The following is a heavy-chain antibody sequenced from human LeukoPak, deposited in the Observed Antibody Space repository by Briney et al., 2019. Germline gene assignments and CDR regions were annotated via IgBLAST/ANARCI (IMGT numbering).Heavy chain of an antibody. V-gene: IGHV3-66*01. Sequence: GGSLILSCAASGFTVSSNYMSWVRQAPGKGLEWVSVIYSGGSTYYADSVKGRFTISRDNSKNTLYLQMNSLRAEDTAVYYCARDDSSGYWFDYWGQGTLVTVSS. J-gene: IGHJ4*02. CDR3: ARDDSSGYWFDY. CDR1: GFTVSSNY. CDR2: IYSGGST. D-gene: IGHD3-22*01.